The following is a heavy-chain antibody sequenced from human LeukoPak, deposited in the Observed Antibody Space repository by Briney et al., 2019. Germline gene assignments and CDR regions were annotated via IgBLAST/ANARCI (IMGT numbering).Heavy chain of an antibody. J-gene: IGHJ6*03. D-gene: IGHD3-10*01. CDR3: AREGITMVRGVNYYYMDV. CDR2: ISSSSSYI. Sequence: PGGSLRLSCAASGFTFISYWMSWVRQAPGKGLEWVSSISSSSSYIYYADSVKGRFTISRDNAKNSLYLQMNSLRAEDTAVYYCAREGITMVRGVNYYYMDVWGKGTTVTVSS. V-gene: IGHV3-21*01. CDR1: GFTFISYW.